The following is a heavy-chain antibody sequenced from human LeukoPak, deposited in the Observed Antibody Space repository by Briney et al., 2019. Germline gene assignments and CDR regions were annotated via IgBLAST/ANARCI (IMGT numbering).Heavy chain of an antibody. V-gene: IGHV4-59*01. CDR3: ARGYYDFWSGYSGFDY. CDR2: IYYSGST. D-gene: IGHD3-3*01. CDR1: GGSISSYY. J-gene: IGHJ4*02. Sequence: SETLSLTCTVSGGSISSYYWSWIRQPPGKGLEWIGYIYYSGSTNYNPSLKSRVTISVDTSKNQFSLKLSPVTAADTAVYYCARGYYDFWSGYSGFDYWGQGTLVTVSS.